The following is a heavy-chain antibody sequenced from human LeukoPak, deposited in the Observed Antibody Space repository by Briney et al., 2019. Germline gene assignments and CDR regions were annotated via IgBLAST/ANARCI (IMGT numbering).Heavy chain of an antibody. V-gene: IGHV4-38-2*01. D-gene: IGHD6-13*01. CDR1: GYSISSGYY. CDR2: IYHSGST. CDR3: ATGDGSSWYYY. J-gene: IGHJ4*02. Sequence: PSETLSLTCAVSGYSISSGYYWGWIRQPPGKGLEWIGSIYHSGSTYYNPSLKSRVTISVDTSKNQFSLKLSSVTAADTAVYYCATGDGSSWYYYWGQGTLVTVSS.